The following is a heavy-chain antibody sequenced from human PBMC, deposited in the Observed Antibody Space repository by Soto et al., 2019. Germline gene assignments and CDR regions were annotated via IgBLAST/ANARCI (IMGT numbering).Heavy chain of an antibody. J-gene: IGHJ4*02. V-gene: IGHV3-53*02. CDR3: TMLLPKYVSGWYYTDY. D-gene: IGHD6-19*01. CDR2: IFSGSNT. CDR1: GLSVSNNY. Sequence: EVQLVETGGGLIQPGGSLRLSCSASGLSVSNNYMTWVRQAPGKGLEWVSVIFSGSNTYYADSVKGRFTISRDNSKNTLYLQMDSLRAEDTAVYYCTMLLPKYVSGWYYTDYWGQGTLVTVSS.